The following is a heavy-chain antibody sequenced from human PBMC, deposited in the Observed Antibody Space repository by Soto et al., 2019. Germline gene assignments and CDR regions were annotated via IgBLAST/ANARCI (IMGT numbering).Heavy chain of an antibody. D-gene: IGHD2-15*01. V-gene: IGHV3-49*03. Sequence: PGGSLRLSCTASGFTFGDYAMSWFRQAPGKGLEWVGFIRSKAYGGTTEYAASVKGRFTISRYDSKSIAYLQMNSLKTEDTAVYYCTRGEDIVVVVAATFDYWGQGTLVTVSS. J-gene: IGHJ4*02. CDR3: TRGEDIVVVVAATFDY. CDR1: GFTFGDYA. CDR2: IRSKAYGGTT.